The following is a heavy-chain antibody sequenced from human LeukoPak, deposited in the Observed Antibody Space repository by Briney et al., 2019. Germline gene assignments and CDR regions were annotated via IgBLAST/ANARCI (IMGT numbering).Heavy chain of an antibody. Sequence: SETLSLTCAVYGGSFSGYYWSWIRQPPGKGLEWIGEINHSGSTYYNPSLKSRVTISVDSSKNQFSLKLTSVTAADTAVYYCARSRYSSSWYAYWGQGTLVTVSS. CDR1: GGSFSGYY. D-gene: IGHD6-13*01. CDR2: INHSGST. CDR3: ARSRYSSSWYAY. J-gene: IGHJ4*02. V-gene: IGHV4-34*01.